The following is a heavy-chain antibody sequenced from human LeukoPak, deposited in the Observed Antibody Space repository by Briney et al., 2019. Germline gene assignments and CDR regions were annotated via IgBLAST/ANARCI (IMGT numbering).Heavy chain of an antibody. V-gene: IGHV3-23*01. D-gene: IGHD2-2*01. CDR3: AKDLYIVVVPAGFDP. CDR2: ISGSGGST. Sequence: GGSLRLSCAASGFTFSSYAMSWVRQAPGKGLEWVSDISGSGGSTYYADSVKGRFTISRDNSKNTLYLQMNSLRAEDTAVYYCAKDLYIVVVPAGFDPWGQGALVTVSS. CDR1: GFTFSSYA. J-gene: IGHJ5*02.